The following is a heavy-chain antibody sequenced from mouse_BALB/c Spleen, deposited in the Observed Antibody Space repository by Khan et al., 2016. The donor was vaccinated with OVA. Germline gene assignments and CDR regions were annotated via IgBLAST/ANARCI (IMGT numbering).Heavy chain of an antibody. Sequence: QVQLQQSGPGLVQPSQSLSITCTVSGFSLTSYGVPWVRQSPGKGLEWLGVLWSGGSTDYNSAFISRLTISKDNSKSQVFFKMNSLQANDKAIYYCARTYFSYGNYGDYYTMDYWGQGTSVTVSS. V-gene: IGHV2-2*02. D-gene: IGHD2-1*01. CDR2: LWSGGST. CDR3: ARTYFSYGNYGDYYTMDY. J-gene: IGHJ4*01. CDR1: GFSLTSYG.